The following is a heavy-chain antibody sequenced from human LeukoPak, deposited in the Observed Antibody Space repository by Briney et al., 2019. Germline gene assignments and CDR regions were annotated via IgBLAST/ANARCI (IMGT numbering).Heavy chain of an antibody. CDR3: ARDDRETYYDFWSGPRAYYYYMDV. CDR2: ISAYNGNT. D-gene: IGHD3-3*01. Sequence: ASVKASCKASGYTFTSYGISWVRQAPGQGLEWMGWISAYNGNTNYAQKLQGRVTMTTDTSTSTAYMELRSLRSDDTAVHYCARDDRETYYDFWSGPRAYYYYMDVWGKGTTVTVSS. CDR1: GYTFTSYG. J-gene: IGHJ6*03. V-gene: IGHV1-18*01.